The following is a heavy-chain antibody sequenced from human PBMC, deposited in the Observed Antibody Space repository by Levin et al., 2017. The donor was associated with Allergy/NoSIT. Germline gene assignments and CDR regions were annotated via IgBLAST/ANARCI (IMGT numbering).Heavy chain of an antibody. CDR2: IYYSGST. D-gene: IGHD5-18*01. CDR1: GGSISSYY. J-gene: IGHJ4*02. CDR3: ARGYSYGAFDY. Sequence: GSLRLSCTVSGGSISSYYWSWIRQPPGKGLEWIGYIYYSGSTNYNPSLKSRVTISVDTSKNQFSLKLSSVTAADTAVYYCARGYSYGAFDYWGQGTLVTVSS. V-gene: IGHV4-59*01.